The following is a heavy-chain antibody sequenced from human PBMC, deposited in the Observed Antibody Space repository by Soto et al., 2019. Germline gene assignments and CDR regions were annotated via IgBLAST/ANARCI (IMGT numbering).Heavy chain of an antibody. CDR2: IIPILGIA. CDR1: GGTFSSYT. J-gene: IGHJ3*02. CDR3: ARPYYDILTGYYNVGAFDI. Sequence: SVKVSCKASGGTFSSYTISWVRQAPGQGLEWMGRIIPILGIANYAQKFRGRVTITADKSTSTAYMELSSLRSEDTAVYYCARPYYDILTGYYNVGAFDIWGQGTMVTVSS. V-gene: IGHV1-69*02. D-gene: IGHD3-9*01.